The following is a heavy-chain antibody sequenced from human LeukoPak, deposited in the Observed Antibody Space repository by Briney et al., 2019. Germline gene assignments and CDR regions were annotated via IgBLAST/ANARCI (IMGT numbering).Heavy chain of an antibody. CDR3: ARGAGYNYPYYFDY. D-gene: IGHD5-24*01. V-gene: IGHV3-53*01. CDR2: IYGGGNI. CDR1: GFTVSGHY. J-gene: IGHJ4*02. Sequence: GGSLRLSCAASGFTVSGHYMSWVRQAPGKGLEWVSVIYGGGNIYYADSVKGRFTISRDNSKNTLYLQMNSLRAEDTAVYYCARGAGYNYPYYFDYWGQGTLVTVSS.